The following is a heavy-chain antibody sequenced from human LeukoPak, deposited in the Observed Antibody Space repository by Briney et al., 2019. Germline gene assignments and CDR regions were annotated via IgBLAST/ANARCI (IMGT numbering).Heavy chain of an antibody. D-gene: IGHD3-22*01. J-gene: IGHJ4*02. Sequence: ASVKVSCKASGGTFSSYAISWVRQAPGRGLEWMGGIIPIFGTANYAQKFQGRVTITADESTSTAYMELSSLRSEDTAVYYCARNYYDSSGYYQGKVDYWGQGTLVTVSS. CDR1: GGTFSSYA. V-gene: IGHV1-69*13. CDR3: ARNYYDSSGYYQGKVDY. CDR2: IIPIFGTA.